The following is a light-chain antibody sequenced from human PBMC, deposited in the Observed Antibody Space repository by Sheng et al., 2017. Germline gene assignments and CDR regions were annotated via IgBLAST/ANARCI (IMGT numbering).Light chain of an antibody. Sequence: SFDLTQAPSVSVSPGQTATITCSGDRLGNKHASWYQQKPGQSPVLVIYQDNKRPSGIPERFSGSNSGNTATLTISVTQAMDEADYYCQAWDSGTLHLVFGGGTKLTVL. CDR3: QAWDSGTLHLV. CDR1: RLGNKH. CDR2: QDN. V-gene: IGLV3-1*01. J-gene: IGLJ2*01.